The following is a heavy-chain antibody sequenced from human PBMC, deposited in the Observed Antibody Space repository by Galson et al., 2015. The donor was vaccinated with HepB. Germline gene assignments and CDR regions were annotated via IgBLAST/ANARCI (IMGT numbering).Heavy chain of an antibody. CDR1: GGTFSSYG. J-gene: IGHJ4*02. V-gene: IGHV1-69*13. CDR2: IIPIFGTV. Sequence: SVTVSCKASGGTFSSYGISWVRQAPGRGLEWMGGIIPIFGTVKYAQKYQGRVTITADESTSTAYMELSSLRSEDTAVYYCARDRERMTTAPYYFDYWGQGTLVTVSS. D-gene: IGHD4-17*01. CDR3: ARDRERMTTAPYYFDY.